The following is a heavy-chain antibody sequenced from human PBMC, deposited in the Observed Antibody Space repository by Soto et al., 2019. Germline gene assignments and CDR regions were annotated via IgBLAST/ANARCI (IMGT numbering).Heavy chain of an antibody. CDR1: GFTFSSYS. V-gene: IGHV3-21*01. CDR2: ISSGSSYI. Sequence: GGSLRLSCAASGFTFSSYSMNWVRQAPGKGLEWVSSISSGSSYIYYADSVKGRFTISRDNAKNSLYLQMNSLRAEDTAVYYCARARTLAPSRYYFDYWGQGTLVTVSS. D-gene: IGHD3-16*01. J-gene: IGHJ4*02. CDR3: ARARTLAPSRYYFDY.